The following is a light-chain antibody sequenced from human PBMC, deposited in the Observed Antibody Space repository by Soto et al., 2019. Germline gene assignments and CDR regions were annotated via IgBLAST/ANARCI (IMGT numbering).Light chain of an antibody. CDR2: DAS. Sequence: PGETATLSCRASQSVSSYLAWYQQKPGQAPRLLIYDASNRATGIPARFSGSGSGTDFTLTISSLEPEDFAVYYCQQRSNWPITLGQGTRLEIK. CDR3: QQRSNWPIT. J-gene: IGKJ5*01. V-gene: IGKV3-11*01. CDR1: QSVSSY.